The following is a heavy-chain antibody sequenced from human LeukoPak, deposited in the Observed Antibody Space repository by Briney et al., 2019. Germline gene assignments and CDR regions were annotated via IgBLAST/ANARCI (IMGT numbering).Heavy chain of an antibody. CDR1: AFTFSRYG. V-gene: IGHV3-30*02. Sequence: TGGSLRLSCAASAFTFSRYGMHWVRQAPGKGLEWVTFIRYDGSKKYYADSVKGRFTISRDNSKNTLYLQMNSLRAEDTAVYYCARRAGAYSHPYDYWGQGTLVTVSS. CDR3: ARRAGAYSHPYDY. CDR2: IRYDGSKK. J-gene: IGHJ4*02. D-gene: IGHD4/OR15-4a*01.